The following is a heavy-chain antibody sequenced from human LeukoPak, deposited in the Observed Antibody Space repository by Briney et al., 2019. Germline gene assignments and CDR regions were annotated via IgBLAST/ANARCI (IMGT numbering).Heavy chain of an antibody. Sequence: ASVKVSCKASGYTFTSYYMHWVRQAPGQGLEWMGIINPNGGSTSYAQKFQGTVTMTGDTSTTTVYLELSSLRSEDTAVYYCARDLGLGIAAAGTGYYYYGMDVWGQGTTVTVSS. CDR3: ARDLGLGIAAAGTGYYYYGMDV. V-gene: IGHV1-46*01. J-gene: IGHJ6*02. D-gene: IGHD6-13*01. CDR1: GYTFTSYY. CDR2: INPNGGST.